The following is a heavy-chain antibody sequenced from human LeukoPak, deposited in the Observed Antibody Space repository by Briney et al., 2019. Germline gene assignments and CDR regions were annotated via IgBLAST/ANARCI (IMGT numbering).Heavy chain of an antibody. J-gene: IGHJ5*02. CDR3: AKDPSDYSWYNWFDP. D-gene: IGHD4-11*01. V-gene: IGHV3-23*01. Sequence: GGSLRLSCAASGFTFSSYAMSWVRQAPGKGLEWVSAISGSGGSTYYADSVKGRFTISRDNSKNTLYLQMNSLRAEDTAVYYCAKDPSDYSWYNWFDPWGQGTLVTVSS. CDR2: ISGSGGST. CDR1: GFTFSSYA.